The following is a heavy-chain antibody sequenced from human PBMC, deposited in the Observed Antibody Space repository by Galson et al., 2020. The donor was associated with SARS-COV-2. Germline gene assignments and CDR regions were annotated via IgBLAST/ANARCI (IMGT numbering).Heavy chain of an antibody. Sequence: QLGESLKISCAASGFTFSGYGMHWVRQAPGKGLEWVAFIWYDGSNEYHADSVKGRFTISRDNSKNTLYLQMNTLRADDTAVYYCAKDLVPTGPLYAMDVWGQGTTVTVSS. CDR2: IWYDGSNE. CDR3: AKDLVPTGPLYAMDV. J-gene: IGHJ6*02. V-gene: IGHV3-30*02. CDR1: GFTFSGYG. D-gene: IGHD2-2*01.